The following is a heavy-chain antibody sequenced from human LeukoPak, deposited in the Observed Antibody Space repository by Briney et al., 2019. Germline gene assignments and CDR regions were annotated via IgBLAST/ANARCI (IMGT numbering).Heavy chain of an antibody. CDR3: ARGVVVPAAALFVFRFDY. Sequence: GASVKVSCKASGGTFSSYAISWVRQAPGQGLEWMGGIIPIFGTANYAQKFQGRVTITADKSTSTAYMELSSLRSEDTAVYYCARGVVVPAAALFVFRFDYWGQGTLVTVSS. D-gene: IGHD2-2*01. CDR1: GGTFSSYA. V-gene: IGHV1-69*06. J-gene: IGHJ4*02. CDR2: IIPIFGTA.